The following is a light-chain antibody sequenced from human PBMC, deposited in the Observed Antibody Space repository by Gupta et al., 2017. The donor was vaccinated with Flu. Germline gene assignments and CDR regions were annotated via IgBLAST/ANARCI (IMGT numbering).Light chain of an antibody. V-gene: IGLV1-44*01. Sequence: SITFSCSVIRSNIGSNNLTCYHPRPGAAPNLLIYSNNQRPSGVPDRFSASKFGTSASLASSGLQADDEADYYCAASDDSMNGWVFGGGTKLTGL. CDR3: AASDDSMNGWV. CDR1: RSNIGSNN. CDR2: SNN. J-gene: IGLJ3*02.